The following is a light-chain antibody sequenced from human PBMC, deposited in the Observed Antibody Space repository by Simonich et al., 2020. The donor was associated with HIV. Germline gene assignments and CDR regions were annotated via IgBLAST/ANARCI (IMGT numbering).Light chain of an antibody. Sequence: EIQMTQSSSSLSESVGDSVTITCRSSQSIRSYLNWYQQKPGKAPKLLIYAASSLQSAVPSRFSGSGSGIDFILTISSLQPEDFATYYCQQSYSTPHTFGQGTKLVIK. CDR1: QSIRSY. J-gene: IGKJ2*01. V-gene: IGKV1-39*01. CDR3: QQSYSTPHT. CDR2: AAS.